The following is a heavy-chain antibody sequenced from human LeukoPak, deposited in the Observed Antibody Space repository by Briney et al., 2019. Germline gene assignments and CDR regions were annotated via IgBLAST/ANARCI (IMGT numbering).Heavy chain of an antibody. CDR2: IYYSGST. Sequence: SETLSLTCTVSGGSISSYYWSWIRQPPGKGLEWIGYIYYSGSTNYNPSLKSRVTISVDTSKNQFPLKLSSVTAADTAVYYCARRGCSGGSCYTYYFDYWGQGTLVTVSS. D-gene: IGHD2-15*01. J-gene: IGHJ4*02. CDR1: GGSISSYY. V-gene: IGHV4-59*08. CDR3: ARRGCSGGSCYTYYFDY.